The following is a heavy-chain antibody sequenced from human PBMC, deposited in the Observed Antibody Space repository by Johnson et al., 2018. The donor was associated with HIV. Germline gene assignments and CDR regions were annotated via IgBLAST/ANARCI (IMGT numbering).Heavy chain of an antibody. Sequence: QVQLVESGGGLVKPGGSLRLSCAASGFTFSDYYMSWIRQAPGKGLEWVSYISSSGSTIYYADSVKGRFTISRDNSKNTLYLQMNSLRPEDTAVYYSGKDRAVAGKGHDAFDIWGQGTMVTVSS. CDR2: ISSSGSTI. D-gene: IGHD6-19*01. CDR3: GKDRAVAGKGHDAFDI. V-gene: IGHV3-11*04. CDR1: GFTFSDYY. J-gene: IGHJ3*02.